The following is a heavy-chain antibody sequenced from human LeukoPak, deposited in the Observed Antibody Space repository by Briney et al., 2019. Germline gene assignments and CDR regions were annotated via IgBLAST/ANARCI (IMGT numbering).Heavy chain of an antibody. CDR1: GGSISSGNYY. J-gene: IGHJ3*02. CDR2: GYTSGGT. CDR3: ARDGSSSAYYYDSFDI. Sequence: NPSETLSLTCTVSGGSISSGNYYWSWIRQPAGKGLEWIGRGYTSGGTNYNPSLKSRVTISVDTSKNQVSLKLSSVAAADTAVYYCARDGSSSAYYYDSFDIWGQGTMVTVSS. D-gene: IGHD3-22*01. V-gene: IGHV4-61*02.